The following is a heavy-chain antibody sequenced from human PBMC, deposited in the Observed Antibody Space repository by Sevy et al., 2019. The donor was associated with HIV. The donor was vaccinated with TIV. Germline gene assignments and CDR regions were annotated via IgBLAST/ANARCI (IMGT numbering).Heavy chain of an antibody. Sequence: GGSLRLSCVASGFTFSDYYMSWIRQAPGKGLEWVSYISSSGSTIYYADSVKGRFTISRDNAKNSLYLQMNSLRAEDTAVYYCARDGEATIFGVVRDAFDIWGQGTMVTVSS. CDR1: GFTFSDYY. D-gene: IGHD3-3*01. CDR2: ISSSGSTI. J-gene: IGHJ3*02. V-gene: IGHV3-11*01. CDR3: ARDGEATIFGVVRDAFDI.